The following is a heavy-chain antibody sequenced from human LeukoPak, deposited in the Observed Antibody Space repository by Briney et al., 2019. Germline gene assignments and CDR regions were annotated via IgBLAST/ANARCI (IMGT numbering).Heavy chain of an antibody. Sequence: GGSLRLSCAASAFTFSSYWMHWVRQAPGKGLVWVSRVNSDGSSANYADSVKGRFAISRDNAKNTLYLQMNSLRAEDTAMYYCARRDDHSGRDYWGQGTLVTVSS. V-gene: IGHV3-74*01. D-gene: IGHD5-24*01. CDR3: ARRDDHSGRDY. CDR1: AFTFSSYW. J-gene: IGHJ4*02. CDR2: VNSDGSSA.